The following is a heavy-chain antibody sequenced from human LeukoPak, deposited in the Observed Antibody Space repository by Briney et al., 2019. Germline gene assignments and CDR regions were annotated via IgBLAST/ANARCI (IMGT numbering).Heavy chain of an antibody. CDR3: ARGRYYYDSNLGTSPSYYFDY. J-gene: IGHJ4*02. CDR2: INHSGST. V-gene: IGHV4-34*01. CDR1: GESFSDYY. Sequence: PSETLSLTCAVYGESFSDYYWSWIRQPPGKGLEWIGEINHSGSTNYSPSLKSRVTISVNTSKNQFSLKLTSVTAADTAVYYCARGRYYYDSNLGTSPSYYFDYWGQGTLVTVSS. D-gene: IGHD3-22*01.